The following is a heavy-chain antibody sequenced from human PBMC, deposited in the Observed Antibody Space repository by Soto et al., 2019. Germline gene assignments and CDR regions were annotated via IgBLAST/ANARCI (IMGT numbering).Heavy chain of an antibody. Sequence: TSETLSLTCSVSAGSIISYYWSWIRQPPGKGLEWIGYIYYSGSTNYNPSLKSRVTISVDTSKNQFSLKLSSVTAADTAVYYCARRYGPGFDYWGQGTLVTVSS. J-gene: IGHJ4*02. V-gene: IGHV4-59*08. CDR1: AGSIISYY. CDR3: ARRYGPGFDY. CDR2: IYYSGST. D-gene: IGHD4-17*01.